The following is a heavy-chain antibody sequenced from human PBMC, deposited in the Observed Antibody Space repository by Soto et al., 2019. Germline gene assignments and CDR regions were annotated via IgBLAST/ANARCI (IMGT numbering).Heavy chain of an antibody. J-gene: IGHJ4*02. CDR2: ISSSSSYI. CDR3: ARLYSSGYYLDY. D-gene: IGHD3-22*01. V-gene: IGHV3-21*01. Sequence: GGSLRLSCAASGFTFSSYSMNWVRQAPGKGLEWVSSISSSSSYIYYADSVKSRFTISRDNAKNSLYLQMNSLRAEDTAVYYCARLYSSGYYLDYWGQGTLVTVSS. CDR1: GFTFSSYS.